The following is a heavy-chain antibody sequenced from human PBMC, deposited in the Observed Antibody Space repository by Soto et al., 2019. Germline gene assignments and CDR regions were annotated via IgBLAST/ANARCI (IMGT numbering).Heavy chain of an antibody. Sequence: QVQLVESGGGVVRPGRSLRLSCTASGFTFSNYGMHWVRQAPGKGLEWVAAITYDGSHEYYVDSVRGRFTISRDNSKNTLYLQVSSLRPEDTGVYYCAKDGDGGYVSFLYHWGHGTLVTVSS. CDR2: ITYDGSHE. CDR1: GFTFSNYG. D-gene: IGHD5-12*01. V-gene: IGHV3-30*18. J-gene: IGHJ5*02. CDR3: AKDGDGGYVSFLYH.